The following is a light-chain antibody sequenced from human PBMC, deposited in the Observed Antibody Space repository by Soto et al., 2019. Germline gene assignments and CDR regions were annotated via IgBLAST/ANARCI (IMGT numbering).Light chain of an antibody. Sequence: EIVMTQSPATLSVSPGERATLSCRASQSVSSSLAWYQQKPGQPPRLLIYGASTRATGVSARFSGSGSGTEFTLTISSLQSEDFAVYYCQQYNNWPPITFGGGTKVEIK. CDR3: QQYNNWPPIT. J-gene: IGKJ4*01. CDR2: GAS. CDR1: QSVSSS. V-gene: IGKV3-15*01.